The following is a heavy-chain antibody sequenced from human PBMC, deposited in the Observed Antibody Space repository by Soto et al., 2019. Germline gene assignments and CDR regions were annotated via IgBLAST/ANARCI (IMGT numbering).Heavy chain of an antibody. D-gene: IGHD3-16*01. CDR2: IYYSGST. J-gene: IGHJ4*02. CDR3: ARAGGGYFHY. Sequence: QVQLQESGPGLVKPSETLSLTCTVSGDSISSYYWSWIRQPPGKGLEWIGYIYYSGSTNYNPSLTSRAPMSVGTAQNQFSLKLSSVTAADTAVYYCARAGGGYFHYWGQGTLVTVSS. V-gene: IGHV4-59*01. CDR1: GDSISSYY.